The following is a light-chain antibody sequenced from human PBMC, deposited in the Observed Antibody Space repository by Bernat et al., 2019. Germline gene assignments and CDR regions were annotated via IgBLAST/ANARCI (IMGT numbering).Light chain of an antibody. CDR3: QQYDTYPYT. CDR1: QDINNY. Sequence: DIQMTQSPSSLSASIGGRVTITCRASQDINNYLAWFQHKPGKAPKALVYAASILQRGVPSKFSGSASGTLFTLTISSLQPEDFATYYCQQYDTYPYTFGQGTKLEIK. J-gene: IGKJ2*01. V-gene: IGKV1-16*02. CDR2: AAS.